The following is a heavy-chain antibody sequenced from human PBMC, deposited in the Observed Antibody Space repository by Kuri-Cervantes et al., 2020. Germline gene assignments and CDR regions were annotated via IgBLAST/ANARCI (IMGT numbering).Heavy chain of an antibody. CDR3: ARGLGDGYNYYYYYGMDV. CDR2: IYYSGST. CDR1: GGSISSYY. Sequence: SETLSLTCTVSGGSISSYYWSWIRQPPGKGLEWIGYIYYSGSTNYNPSLKSRATISVDTSKNQFSLQLNSVTPEDTAVYYCARGLGDGYNYYYYYGMDVWGQGTTVTVSS. V-gene: IGHV4-59*12. J-gene: IGHJ6*02. D-gene: IGHD5-24*01.